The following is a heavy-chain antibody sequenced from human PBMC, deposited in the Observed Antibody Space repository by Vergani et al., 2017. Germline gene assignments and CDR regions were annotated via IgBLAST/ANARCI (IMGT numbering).Heavy chain of an antibody. CDR3: ARHSTVEWLVKLGWIDP. D-gene: IGHD6-19*01. V-gene: IGHV4-39*01. Sequence: QLQLQESGPGLVKPSATLSLTCSVSGASIRSSNYYWGWIRQPPGKGLEWIASIYYSGSTYYNPSLKSRVTISVDTSKNRFSPKLSSVTAADTAVYFCARHSTVEWLVKLGWIDPWGQGILVTVSS. J-gene: IGHJ5*02. CDR2: IYYSGST. CDR1: GASIRSSNYY.